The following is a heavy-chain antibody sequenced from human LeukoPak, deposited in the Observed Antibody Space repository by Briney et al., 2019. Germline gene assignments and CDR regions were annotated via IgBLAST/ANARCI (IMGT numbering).Heavy chain of an antibody. D-gene: IGHD4-17*01. Sequence: GGSLRLSCAASGFIFNNYWMTWVRQAPGKGLEWVSSISSSSSYIYYADSVKGRFTISRDNAKNSLYLQMNSLRAEDTAVYYCAPRSMTTVDYWGQGTLVTVSS. CDR2: ISSSSSYI. V-gene: IGHV3-21*04. J-gene: IGHJ4*02. CDR1: GFIFNNYW. CDR3: APRSMTTVDY.